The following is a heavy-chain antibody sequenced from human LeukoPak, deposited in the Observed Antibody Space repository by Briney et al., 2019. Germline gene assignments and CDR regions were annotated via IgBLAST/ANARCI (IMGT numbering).Heavy chain of an antibody. CDR2: INTDGSST. D-gene: IGHD3-3*01. Sequence: PGGSLRLSCAASGFTFSSYWMHWVRQAPGKGLVWVSRINTDGSSTNYADSVKGRFTISRDNAKNTLYLQMNSLRAEDTAVYYCARESLDHFRRPAISDCWGQGTLVTVSS. V-gene: IGHV3-74*01. J-gene: IGHJ4*02. CDR1: GFTFSSYW. CDR3: ARESLDHFRRPAISDC.